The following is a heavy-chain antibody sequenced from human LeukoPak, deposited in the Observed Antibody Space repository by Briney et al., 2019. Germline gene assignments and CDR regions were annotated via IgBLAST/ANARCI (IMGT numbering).Heavy chain of an antibody. CDR2: IIPIFGTA. CDR1: GGTFSSYA. CDR3: ARGGYCSGGSCYPIDY. Sequence: SVKVSCKASGGTFSSYATSWVRQAPGQGLEWMGRIIPIFGTANYAQKFQGRVTITADKSTSTAYMELSSLRSEDTAVYYCARGGYCSGGSCYPIDYWGQGTLVTISS. J-gene: IGHJ4*02. D-gene: IGHD2-15*01. V-gene: IGHV1-69*06.